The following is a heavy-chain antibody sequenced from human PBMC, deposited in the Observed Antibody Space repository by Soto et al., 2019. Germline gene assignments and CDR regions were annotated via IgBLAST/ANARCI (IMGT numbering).Heavy chain of an antibody. CDR3: ARGIPVDTAVIDAFDI. CDR1: GYTFTSYY. D-gene: IGHD5-18*01. CDR2: INPSGGST. J-gene: IGHJ3*02. Sequence: ASVKVSCKASGYTFTSYYMHWVRQAPGQGLEWMGIINPSGGSTSYAQKFQGRVTMTRDTSTSTAYMELSSLRSEDTAVYYCARGIPVDTAVIDAFDIWGQGTMVTVSS. V-gene: IGHV1-46*01.